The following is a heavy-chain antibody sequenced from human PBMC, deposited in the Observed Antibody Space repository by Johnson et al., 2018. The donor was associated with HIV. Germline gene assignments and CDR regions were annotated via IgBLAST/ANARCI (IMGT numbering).Heavy chain of an antibody. CDR1: GFTFSNYW. CDR3: AKLGLLAVADDAFDI. D-gene: IGHD6-19*01. CDR2: IKSKTDGGTT. V-gene: IGHV3-15*01. Sequence: MLLVESGGGLVQPGGSLRLSCAGSGFTFSNYWMTWVRLAPGKGLEWVGRIKSKTDGGTTDYAAPVKGRFTISRDDSKNTLYLQMNSLRAEDTAVYYCAKLGLLAVADDAFDIWGQGTMVTVSS. J-gene: IGHJ3*02.